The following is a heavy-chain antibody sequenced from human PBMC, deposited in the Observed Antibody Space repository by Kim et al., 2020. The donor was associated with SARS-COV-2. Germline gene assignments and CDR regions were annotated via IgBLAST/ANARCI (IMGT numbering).Heavy chain of an antibody. D-gene: IGHD6-6*01. J-gene: IGHJ4*02. CDR3: ARGSGTSSAFDS. V-gene: IGHV3-21*01. CDR1: GFTFSDYR. Sequence: GGSLRLSCTASGFTFSDYRMNWVRQAPGKGLEWVSSISSGGTYIYYGDSVKGRFTISRDNAKSSLYLQMFSLSAEDTAVYYCARGSGTSSAFDSWGQGTLVTVS. CDR2: ISSGGTYI.